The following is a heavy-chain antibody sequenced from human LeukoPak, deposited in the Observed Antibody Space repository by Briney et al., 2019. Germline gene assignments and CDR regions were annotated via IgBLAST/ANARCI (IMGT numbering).Heavy chain of an antibody. CDR3: AKDLPHYYDSSGYFDY. CDR2: ISWNSGSI. D-gene: IGHD3-22*01. Sequence: GRSLRLSCAASGFTFDDYAMHWVRQAPGKGREWVSGISWNSGSIGYADSVKGRFTISRDNAKNSLYLQMNSLRAEDTALYYCAKDLPHYYDSSGYFDYWGQGTLVTVSS. V-gene: IGHV3-9*01. J-gene: IGHJ4*02. CDR1: GFTFDDYA.